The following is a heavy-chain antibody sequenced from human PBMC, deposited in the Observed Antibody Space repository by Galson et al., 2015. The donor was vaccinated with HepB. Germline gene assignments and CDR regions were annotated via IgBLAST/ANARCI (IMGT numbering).Heavy chain of an antibody. Sequence: SVKVSCKASGYTFTGYYMHWVRQAPGQGLEWMGRINPNSGGTNYAQKFQGRVTMTRDTSISTAYMELSRLRSDDTAVYYCAIYDILTGRINAFDIWGQGTMVTVSS. CDR1: GYTFTGYY. J-gene: IGHJ3*02. CDR3: AIYDILTGRINAFDI. CDR2: INPNSGGT. D-gene: IGHD3-9*01. V-gene: IGHV1-2*06.